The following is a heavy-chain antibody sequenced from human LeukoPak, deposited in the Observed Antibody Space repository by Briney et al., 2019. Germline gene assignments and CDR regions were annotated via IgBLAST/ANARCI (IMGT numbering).Heavy chain of an antibody. D-gene: IGHD3-3*01. CDR2: ISSSSSYI. J-gene: IGHJ4*02. V-gene: IGHV3-21*01. Sequence: GGSLRLSCAASGFTFSSYSMNWVRQAPGKGLEWVSSISSSSSYIYYADSVKGRFTISRDNAKNSLYLQMNSLRAEDTAVYYCARGPVWSGYCNIDYWGQGTLVTVSS. CDR1: GFTFSSYS. CDR3: ARGPVWSGYCNIDY.